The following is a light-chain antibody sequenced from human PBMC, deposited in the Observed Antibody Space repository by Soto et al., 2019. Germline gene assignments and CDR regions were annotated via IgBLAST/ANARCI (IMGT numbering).Light chain of an antibody. V-gene: IGKV2-28*01. CDR1: QSLLHSNGYNY. CDR2: LAS. J-gene: IGKJ4*01. CDR3: MQVLQTPFT. Sequence: DIVLTQSTLSLPVTPGEPASISCRSSQSLLHSNGYNYLAWFLQKAGQSPQLLIYLASSRASGVPDRFSGGGSGTDFTLKISRVEAEDVGVYYCMQVLQTPFTFGGGTKVDIK.